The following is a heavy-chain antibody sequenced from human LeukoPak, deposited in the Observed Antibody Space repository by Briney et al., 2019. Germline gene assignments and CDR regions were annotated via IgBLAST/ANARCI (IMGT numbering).Heavy chain of an antibody. Sequence: SETLSLTCTVSRGSISSYYWSWFRQPPGKGLEWIGYIYYSGSTNYNPSLKSRVTISVDTSKNQFSLKLTSVTAADTAVYYCARDGELGSFHFDYWGQGTLVTVSS. J-gene: IGHJ4*02. D-gene: IGHD7-27*01. CDR1: RGSISSYY. V-gene: IGHV4-59*01. CDR2: IYYSGST. CDR3: ARDGELGSFHFDY.